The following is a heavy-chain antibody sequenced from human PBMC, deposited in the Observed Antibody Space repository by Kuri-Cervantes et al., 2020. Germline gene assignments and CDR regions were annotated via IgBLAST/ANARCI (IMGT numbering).Heavy chain of an antibody. D-gene: IGHD3-3*01. CDR1: GFTFSDYY. V-gene: IGHV3-20*04. J-gene: IGHJ6*04. CDR2: INWNGGST. Sequence: GGSLRLSCAASGFTFSDYYMSWIRQAPGKGLEWVSGINWNGGSTGYADSVKGRFTISRDNAKNSLYLQMNSLRAEDTAVYYCASGNLDFWSGYSFLDVWGKGTTVTVSS. CDR3: ASGNLDFWSGYSFLDV.